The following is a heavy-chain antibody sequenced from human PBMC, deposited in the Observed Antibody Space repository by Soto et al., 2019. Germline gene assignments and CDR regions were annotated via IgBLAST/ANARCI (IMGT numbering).Heavy chain of an antibody. CDR3: ARDGLIVVVPAAIDEYNRFDP. V-gene: IGHV4-4*07. J-gene: IGHJ5*02. CDR2: IYTSGST. CDR1: GGSISSYY. Sequence: PSETLSLTCTVSGGSISSYYWSWIRQPAGKGLEWIGRIYTSGSTNYNPSLKSRVTMSVDTSKNQFSLKLSSVTAADTAVYYCARDGLIVVVPAAIDEYNRFDPWGKGTLVTVS. D-gene: IGHD2-2*01.